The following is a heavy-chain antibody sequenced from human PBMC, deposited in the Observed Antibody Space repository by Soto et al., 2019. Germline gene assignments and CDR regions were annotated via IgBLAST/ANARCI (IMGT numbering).Heavy chain of an antibody. V-gene: IGHV3-33*01. Sequence: QVQLVESGGGVVQPGRSLRLSCAASGFTFSSYGMHWVRQAPGKGLEWVAVIWYDGSNKYYADSVKGRFTISRDNSKNTLYLQMNSLRAEDTAVYYCARGSVGATGRFDYWGQGTLVTVSS. CDR3: ARGSVGATGRFDY. J-gene: IGHJ4*02. D-gene: IGHD1-26*01. CDR2: IWYDGSNK. CDR1: GFTFSSYG.